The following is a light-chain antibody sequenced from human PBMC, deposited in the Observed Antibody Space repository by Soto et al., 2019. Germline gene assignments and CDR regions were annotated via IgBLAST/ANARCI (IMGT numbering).Light chain of an antibody. CDR1: QTIDKK. Sequence: DIQLTQSPSTQSASVGDRVTITCRASQTIDKKLAWYQQKPGKAPKLLIFDASTLQTGVPLRFSDSGSGTEFSLSINSLRPEDFGTYFCQQYDLYWTFGQGTKVEI. CDR3: QQYDLYWT. V-gene: IGKV1-5*01. CDR2: DAS. J-gene: IGKJ1*01.